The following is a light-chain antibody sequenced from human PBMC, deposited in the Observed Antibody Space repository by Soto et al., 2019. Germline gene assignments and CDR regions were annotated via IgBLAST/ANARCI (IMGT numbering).Light chain of an antibody. Sequence: QSALTQPASVSGSPGQSITISCTGTSSDVGGSNHVSWYQQHPGKAPKLMIFDVSTRPSGVSNRFSGSKSGNTASLTISGLQAEDEADYYCSSYATSRTIVLFGGGNKLTVL. CDR2: DVS. CDR1: SSDVGGSNH. V-gene: IGLV2-14*01. J-gene: IGLJ3*02. CDR3: SSYATSRTIVL.